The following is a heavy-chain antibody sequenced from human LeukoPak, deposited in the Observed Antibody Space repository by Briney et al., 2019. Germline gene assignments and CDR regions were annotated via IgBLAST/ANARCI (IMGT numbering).Heavy chain of an antibody. CDR1: GGSISSSSYY. Sequence: SETLSLICTVSGGSISSSSYYWGWIRQPPGKGLEWIGSIYYSGSTYYNPSLKSRVTISVDTSKNQFSLKLSFVTAADTAVYYCARIRGYSGYESDYWGQGTLVTVSS. CDR2: IYYSGST. V-gene: IGHV4-39*01. J-gene: IGHJ4*02. D-gene: IGHD5-12*01. CDR3: ARIRGYSGYESDY.